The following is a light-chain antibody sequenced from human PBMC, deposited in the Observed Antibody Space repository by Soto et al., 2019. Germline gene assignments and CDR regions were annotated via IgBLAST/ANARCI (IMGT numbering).Light chain of an antibody. V-gene: IGLV4-60*02. CDR1: SGHSSYT. CDR3: ETWDSNTSV. Sequence: QLVLTQSSSASASLGSSVKLTCTLNSGHSSYTIAWHQQQPEKAPRYLMKLERSGTFDKGSGIPDRFSGSSSGADRYLTISNLQFEDEADYYCETWDSNTSVFGGGTKLTVL. CDR2: LERSGTF. J-gene: IGLJ2*01.